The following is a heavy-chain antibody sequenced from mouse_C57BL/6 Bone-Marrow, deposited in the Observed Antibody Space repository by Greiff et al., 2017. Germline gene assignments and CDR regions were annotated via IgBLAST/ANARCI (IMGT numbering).Heavy chain of an antibody. CDR3: ERSTVVDEEGMDY. D-gene: IGHD1-1*01. CDR2: INPSTGGT. CDR1: GYSFTGYY. V-gene: IGHV1-43*01. J-gene: IGHJ4*01. Sequence: VQLQQSGPELVKPGASVKISCKASGYSFTGYYMHWVKQSSEKSLEWIGEINPSTGGTSYNQKFKGKATLTVDKSSSTAYMQLKSLTSEDSAVYYCERSTVVDEEGMDYWGQGTSVTVSS.